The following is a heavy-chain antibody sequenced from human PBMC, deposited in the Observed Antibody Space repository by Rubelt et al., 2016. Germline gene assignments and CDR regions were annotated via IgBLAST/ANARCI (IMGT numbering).Heavy chain of an antibody. J-gene: IGHJ4*02. CDR2: ISYDGSNK. Sequence: VQLVESGGGLVQPGGSLRLSCAASGFTFSSYGMHWVRQAPGKGLEWVAVISYDGSNKYYADSVKGRFTISRDNSKNTLYLQMNSLRAEDTAVYYCAKVFGFGELDYWGQGTLVTVSS. V-gene: IGHV3-30*18. CDR1: GFTFSSYG. CDR3: AKVFGFGELDY. D-gene: IGHD3-10*01.